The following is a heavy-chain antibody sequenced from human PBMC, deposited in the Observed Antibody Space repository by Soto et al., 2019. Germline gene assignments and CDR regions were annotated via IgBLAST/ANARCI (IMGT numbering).Heavy chain of an antibody. J-gene: IGHJ3*02. V-gene: IGHV1-69*06. D-gene: IGHD4-17*01. Sequence: QVQLVQSGAEVRKPGSSVKVSCEASGGSFNNYVISWLRQAPGQGLEWMGGIIPNYEAANYAQKFRGRLTITADKATNTAYMELNSLRPEDTATYYCARYWNAGTLYGAFDIWGQGITVIVS. CDR1: GGSFNNYV. CDR3: ARYWNAGTLYGAFDI. CDR2: IIPNYEAA.